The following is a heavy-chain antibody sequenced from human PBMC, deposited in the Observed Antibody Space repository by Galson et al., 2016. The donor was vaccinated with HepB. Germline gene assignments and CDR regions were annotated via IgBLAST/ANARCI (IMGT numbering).Heavy chain of an antibody. CDR2: ISFDERNK. V-gene: IGHV3-30-3*01. CDR3: ARAKFDYSDYEAADY. J-gene: IGHJ4*02. CDR1: GFTFSSYA. Sequence: SLRLSCAASGFTFSSYAMHWVRQAPGKGLEWVAVISFDERNKYYADSVKGRFTISRDNSKNTLYLQMNSLRAEDTAVYYCARAKFDYSDYEAADYWGRGTLVTVSS. D-gene: IGHD4-11*01.